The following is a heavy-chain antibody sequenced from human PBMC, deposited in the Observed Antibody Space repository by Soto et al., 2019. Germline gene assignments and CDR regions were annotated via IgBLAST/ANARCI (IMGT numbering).Heavy chain of an antibody. CDR1: GGSISSGGYY. CDR2: LYYSGST. CDR3: ARVWDSGAGEMIDY. Sequence: QVQLQESGPGLVKPSQTLSLTCTVSGGSISSGGYYWSWIRQHPGKGLEWIGYLYYSGSTYYNPSLKSRVTISVDTSKNQFSLELSSVTAADTAVYYCARVWDSGAGEMIDYWGQGTLVTVSS. D-gene: IGHD1-26*01. V-gene: IGHV4-31*03. J-gene: IGHJ4*02.